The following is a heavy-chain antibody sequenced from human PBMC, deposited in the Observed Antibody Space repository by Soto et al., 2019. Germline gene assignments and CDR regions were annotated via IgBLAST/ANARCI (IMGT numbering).Heavy chain of an antibody. J-gene: IGHJ3*01. Sequence: GGSLRLSCEASGFTFSDYTMNWVRQIPGKGLQWVSGIFGTGGGIQYADSVRGRFTVSRDNSKNTVYLQMDSLRVEDTAVYYCAKDLIAGNGIWEPPDLWGQGTEVTVSS. CDR1: GFTFSDYT. CDR2: IFGTGGGI. CDR3: AKDLIAGNGIWEPPDL. D-gene: IGHD2-8*01. V-gene: IGHV3-23*01.